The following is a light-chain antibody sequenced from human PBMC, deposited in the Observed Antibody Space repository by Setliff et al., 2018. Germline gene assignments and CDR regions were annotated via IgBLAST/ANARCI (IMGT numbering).Light chain of an antibody. CDR1: SSDVGGYNY. CDR2: DVS. J-gene: IGLJ2*01. V-gene: IGLV2-14*03. CDR3: SSYTSSSYVL. Sequence: QSALTQPASVSGSPGQPITISCTGTSSDVGGYNYVSWYQQHPGKAPKLMIYDVSNRPSGVSNRFSGSKSGNTASLTISGLQAEDEADYCCSSYTSSSYVLFGGGTKVTVL.